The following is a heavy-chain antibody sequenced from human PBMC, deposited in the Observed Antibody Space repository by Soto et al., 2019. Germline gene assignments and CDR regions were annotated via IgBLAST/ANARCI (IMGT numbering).Heavy chain of an antibody. D-gene: IGHD2-2*01. CDR3: ARSEVYCSSTSCRPSYPPAGGNRGSGLEYYYYYGMDV. CDR1: GGTFSSYA. V-gene: IGHV1-69*01. J-gene: IGHJ6*02. CDR2: IIPIFGTG. Sequence: QVQLVQSGAEVKKPGSSVKVSCKASGGTFSSYAISWVRQAPGQGLEWMGGIIPIFGTGNYAQKFQGRVTITADESTSTAYMELSSLRSEDTAVYYGARSEVYCSSTSCRPSYPPAGGNRGSGLEYYYYYGMDVWGQGTTVTVSS.